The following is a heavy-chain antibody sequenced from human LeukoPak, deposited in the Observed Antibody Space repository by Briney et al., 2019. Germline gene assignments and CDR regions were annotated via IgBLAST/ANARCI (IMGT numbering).Heavy chain of an antibody. CDR1: EFNPRYTY. D-gene: IGHD4-17*01. CDR3: AIGSTVFHARR. J-gene: IGHJ4*02. CDR2: IYRGGYT. V-gene: IGHV3-53*01. Sequence: GGSLRLSCVASEFNPRYTYMTWVRQAPGKGLEWISVIYRGGYTDYADSVKGRFTISSDNPKRTLYLQMNSLSAEDTATYYCAIGSTVFHARRWGQGTRVTVSS.